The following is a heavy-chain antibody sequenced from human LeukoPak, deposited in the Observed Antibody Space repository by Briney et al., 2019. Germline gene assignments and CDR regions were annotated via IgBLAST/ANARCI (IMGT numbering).Heavy chain of an antibody. Sequence: QPGGSLRLSCAASGFTFSSYEMYWVRQAPGKGLEWVSYISSSGSTIYYADSVKGRFTISRDNAKNSLYLQMNSLRAEDTAVYYCARDWDSGYDTYYFDYWGQGTLVTVSS. CDR2: ISSSGSTI. V-gene: IGHV3-48*03. J-gene: IGHJ4*02. CDR1: GFTFSSYE. CDR3: ARDWDSGYDTYYFDY. D-gene: IGHD5-12*01.